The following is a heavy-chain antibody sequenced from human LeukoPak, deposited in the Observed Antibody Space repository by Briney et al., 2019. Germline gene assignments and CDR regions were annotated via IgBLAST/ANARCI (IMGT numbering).Heavy chain of an antibody. J-gene: IGHJ4*02. CDR3: ARQASGDGYNFDY. D-gene: IGHD5-24*01. CDR1: GFTFRAYQ. CDR2: ISSSGSPI. V-gene: IGHV3-48*03. Sequence: GGSLRLSCAASGFTFRAYQMSRVRQVPGKGLEWVSYISSSGSPIYYADSVKGRFTISRDNAENSLYLQMNSLRVEDTALYYCARQASGDGYNFDYWGQGTLATVSS.